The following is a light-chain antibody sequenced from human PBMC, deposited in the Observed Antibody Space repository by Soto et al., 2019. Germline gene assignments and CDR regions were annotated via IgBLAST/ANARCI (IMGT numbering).Light chain of an antibody. V-gene: IGKV4-1*01. J-gene: IGKJ1*01. Sequence: DIVMTQSPDSLAVSLGERATINCKSSQSVLYSSNNKNYLAWYQQKPGQPPKLLIYWASTRESGVHDRFSGSGSGTEFTLTISSLQAEDVAVYYCQQYYSTPRTFGQGTKVEIK. CDR3: QQYYSTPRT. CDR2: WAS. CDR1: QSVLYSSNNKNY.